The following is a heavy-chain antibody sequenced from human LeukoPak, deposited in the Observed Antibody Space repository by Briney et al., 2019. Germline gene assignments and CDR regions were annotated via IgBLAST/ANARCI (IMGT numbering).Heavy chain of an antibody. V-gene: IGHV1-8*01. Sequence: ASVKVSCKASGYTFTSYDINWVRQATGQGLEWMGWMNPNSGNTGYAQKFQGRVTMTRNTSISTAYMELSGLRSEDTAVYYCARAKWQLVRGREVPYYFDYWGQGTLVTVSS. CDR2: MNPNSGNT. CDR3: ARAKWQLVRGREVPYYFDY. D-gene: IGHD6-6*01. J-gene: IGHJ4*02. CDR1: GYTFTSYD.